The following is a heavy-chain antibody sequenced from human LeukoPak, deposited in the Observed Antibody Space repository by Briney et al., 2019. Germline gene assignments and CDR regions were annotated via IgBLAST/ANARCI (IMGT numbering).Heavy chain of an antibody. CDR1: GYSISSGYY. D-gene: IGHD5-18*01. CDR3: ARMPGYSYYYMDV. CDR2: IYHSGST. Sequence: SETLSLTCTVTGYSISSGYYWGWIRQPPGKGLEWIGSIYHSGSTYYNPSLKSRVTISVDTSKNQFSLKLSSVTAADTAVYYCARMPGYSYYYMDVWGKGTTVTISS. V-gene: IGHV4-38-2*02. J-gene: IGHJ6*03.